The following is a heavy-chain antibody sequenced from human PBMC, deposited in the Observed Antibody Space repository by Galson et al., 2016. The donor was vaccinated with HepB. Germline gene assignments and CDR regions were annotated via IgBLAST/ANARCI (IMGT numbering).Heavy chain of an antibody. CDR2: FSGYDSSA. CDR3: AKDLHYEIARSSSDFWRGLARRQSAGDSDMDV. CDR1: GFSVYV. D-gene: IGHD3-3*01. V-gene: IGHV3-23*01. Sequence: SLRLSCAASGFSVYVMSWVRQAPGKGLEWVATFSGYDSSAFYADSVKGRFTIARDSSKKTLFLQMNSLRVDGTARYFCAKDLHYEIARSSSDFWRGLARRQSAGDSDMDVWGQGTTVIVSS. J-gene: IGHJ6*02.